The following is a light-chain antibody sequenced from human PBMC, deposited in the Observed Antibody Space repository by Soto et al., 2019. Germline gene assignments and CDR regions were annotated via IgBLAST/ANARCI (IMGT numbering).Light chain of an antibody. CDR1: SSDVGGYNY. Sequence: QSALTQPASLSVSPGQSITISCTGTSSDVGGYNYVSWYQHHPGKAPKLMIYDVSNRPSGVSTRFSGSKSGNTASLTISGLQAEDEADYYCSSYTSSNTPLYVFGTGTKVTVL. CDR2: DVS. CDR3: SSYTSSNTPLYV. V-gene: IGLV2-14*03. J-gene: IGLJ1*01.